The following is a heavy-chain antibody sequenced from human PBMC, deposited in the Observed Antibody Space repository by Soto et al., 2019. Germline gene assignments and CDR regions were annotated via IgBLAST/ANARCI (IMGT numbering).Heavy chain of an antibody. D-gene: IGHD3-10*01. CDR3: ARGGGTYGSYYYAMDV. V-gene: IGHV3-74*01. CDR2: INSDGSST. CDR1: GFTFSTYW. J-gene: IGHJ6*02. Sequence: EVQLVESGGGLVQPGGSLRLSCEASGFTFSTYWMHWVRQAPGKGLVWVSRINSDGSSTNYADSVKGRFTISRDNAKNTLLLQINSLRAEDTAVYYCARGGGTYGSYYYAMDVWGQGTTVTVSS.